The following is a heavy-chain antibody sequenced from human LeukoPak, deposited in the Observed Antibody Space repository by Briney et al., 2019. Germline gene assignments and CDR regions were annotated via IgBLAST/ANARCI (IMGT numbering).Heavy chain of an antibody. J-gene: IGHJ6*03. Sequence: ASVKVSCKASGYTFTGYYMHWVRQAPGQGLEWMGWINPNSGGTNYAQKFQGRVTMTRDTSISTAYMELSRLRPDDTAVYYCATYGSGSPSYYYYYMDVWGKGTTVTISS. V-gene: IGHV1-2*02. CDR1: GYTFTGYY. CDR2: INPNSGGT. D-gene: IGHD3-10*01. CDR3: ATYGSGSPSYYYYYMDV.